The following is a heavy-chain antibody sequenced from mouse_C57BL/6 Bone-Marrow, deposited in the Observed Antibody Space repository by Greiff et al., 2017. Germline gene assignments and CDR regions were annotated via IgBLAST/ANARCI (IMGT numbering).Heavy chain of an antibody. CDR2: INPNYGTT. J-gene: IGHJ2*01. CDR1: GYSFTDYN. Sequence: VQLQQSGPELVKPGASVQISCKASGYSFTDYNMNWVKQGNGKSLEWIGVINPNYGTTSYNQKFKGKATLTVDQSSSTAYMQLNSLTSGDSAVYYCARRGDYSYYFDYWGQGTTLTVSS. D-gene: IGHD2-4*01. V-gene: IGHV1-39*01. CDR3: ARRGDYSYYFDY.